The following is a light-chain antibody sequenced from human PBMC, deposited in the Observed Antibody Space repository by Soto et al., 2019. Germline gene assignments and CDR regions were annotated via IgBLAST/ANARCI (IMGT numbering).Light chain of an antibody. V-gene: IGKV2-28*01. CDR2: LGS. J-gene: IGKJ2*01. CDR1: QSLLHSNGYNY. Sequence: DIVMTQSPLSLPVTLGEPASISCRSSQSLLHSNGYNYLDWYLQKPGQSPQLLIYLGSNRASGVPDRFSGSGSGTDFTLKISRVEAEDVGVYYCMQALQNPYTFGQGTKLEIK. CDR3: MQALQNPYT.